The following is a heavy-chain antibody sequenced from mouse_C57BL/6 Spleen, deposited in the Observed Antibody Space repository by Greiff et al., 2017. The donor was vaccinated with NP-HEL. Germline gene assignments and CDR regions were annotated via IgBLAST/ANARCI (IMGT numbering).Heavy chain of an antibody. D-gene: IGHD3-3*01. CDR2: IDPSDSYT. CDR1: GYTFTSYW. J-gene: IGHJ2*01. V-gene: IGHV1-50*01. CDR3: ARGDLGYFDY. Sequence: QVQLQQPGAELVKPGASVKLSCKASGYTFTSYWMQWVKQRPGQGLEWIGEIDPSDSYTNYNQKFKGKATLTVDTSSSTAYMQLSSPTSEDSAVYYCARGDLGYFDYWGQGTTLTVSS.